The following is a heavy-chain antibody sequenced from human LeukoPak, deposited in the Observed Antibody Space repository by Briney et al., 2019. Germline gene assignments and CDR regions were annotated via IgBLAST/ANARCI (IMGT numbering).Heavy chain of an antibody. J-gene: IGHJ4*02. CDR1: GYIFTDCD. V-gene: IGHV1-8*01. D-gene: IGHD3-3*01. CDR2: MNPDSGNT. CDR3: ARNSDYWSGYFPF. Sequence: GASVKVSCKASGYIFTDCDINWVRQAPGQGLEWMGWMNPDSGNTGYAQKFEGRVTMTRDTSISTAYMELNYLRSDDTAVYYCARNSDYWSGYFPFWGQGALVTVSS.